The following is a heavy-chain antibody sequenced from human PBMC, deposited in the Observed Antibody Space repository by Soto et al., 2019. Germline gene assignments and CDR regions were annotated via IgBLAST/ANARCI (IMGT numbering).Heavy chain of an antibody. CDR3: AHRTATVTWWFDP. CDR2: IYWDDDK. D-gene: IGHD4-17*01. CDR1: GFSLTTSGVG. J-gene: IGHJ5*02. Sequence: QITLKESGPTLVKPTQTLTLTCTFSGFSLTTSGVGVVWIRQPPGKALEWLALIYWDDDKRSTPSLKSRLTITNDTSKTPVVLTMTPMDPADTATYFCAHRTATVTWWFDPWGQGTLVTVSS. V-gene: IGHV2-5*02.